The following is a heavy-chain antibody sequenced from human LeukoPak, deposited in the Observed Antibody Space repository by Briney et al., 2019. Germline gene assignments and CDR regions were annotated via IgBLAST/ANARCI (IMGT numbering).Heavy chain of an antibody. D-gene: IGHD1-26*01. Sequence: GGSLRLSCAASGFTFSSYSMNWVRQAPGKGLEWVSYISSSSSTIYCADSVKGRFTISRDNAKNSLYLQMNSLRAEDTAVYYCARQPGSFYEVGASDSWGQGTLVTVSS. CDR2: ISSSSSTI. J-gene: IGHJ5*01. CDR3: ARQPGSFYEVGASDS. V-gene: IGHV3-48*04. CDR1: GFTFSSYS.